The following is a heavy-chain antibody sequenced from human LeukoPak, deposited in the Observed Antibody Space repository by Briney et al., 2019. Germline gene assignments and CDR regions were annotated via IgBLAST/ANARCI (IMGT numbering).Heavy chain of an antibody. CDR2: INHSGST. CDR3: ARRQMILTGYYLAVPFDY. D-gene: IGHD3-9*01. V-gene: IGHV4-39*07. CDR1: GGSISTGYYY. Sequence: SETLSLTCTVSGGSISTGYYYWSWIRQPPGKGLEWIGEINHSGSTNYNPSLKSRVTISVDTSKNQFSLKLSSVTAADTAVYYCARRQMILTGYYLAVPFDYWGQETLVTVSS. J-gene: IGHJ4*02.